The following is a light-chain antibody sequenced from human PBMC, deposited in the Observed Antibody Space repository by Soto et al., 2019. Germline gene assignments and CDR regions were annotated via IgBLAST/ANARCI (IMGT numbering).Light chain of an antibody. CDR2: GDN. V-gene: IGLV1-40*01. Sequence: QSVLTQPPSVSGAPGQRVTIPCTGSSSNIGSFYDVHWYQQLPGTVPKLLIYGDNNRPSGVPDRFSGSKSGTAASLAITGRQAEDEADYYCQSYDNSLNHVVFGGGTKVTVL. CDR3: QSYDNSLNHVV. J-gene: IGLJ2*01. CDR1: SSNIGSFYD.